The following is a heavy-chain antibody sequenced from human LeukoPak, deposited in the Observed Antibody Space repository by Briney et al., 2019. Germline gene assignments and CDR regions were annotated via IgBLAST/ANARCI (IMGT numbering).Heavy chain of an antibody. CDR3: TRENTSGYGPGAFDI. Sequence: PGGSLRLSCAASGFTFSSYEMSRVRQAPGKGLEWVAYISSSGTSKNYADSVKGRFTISRDNAKNSLYLQMSSLRAEDTAVYRCTRENTSGYGPGAFDIWGQGTMVTVSS. V-gene: IGHV3-48*03. J-gene: IGHJ3*02. CDR2: ISSSGTSK. D-gene: IGHD3-22*01. CDR1: GFTFSSYE.